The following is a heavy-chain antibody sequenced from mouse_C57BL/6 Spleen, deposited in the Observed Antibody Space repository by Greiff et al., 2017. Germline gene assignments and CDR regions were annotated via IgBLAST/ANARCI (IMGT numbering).Heavy chain of an antibody. Sequence: EVQRVESGGGLVKPGGSLKLSCAASGFTFSSYAMSWVRQTPEKRLEWVATISDGGSYTYYPDNVKGRFTISRDNAKNNLYLQMSHLKSEDTAMYYCARESYYAMDYWGQGTSVTVSS. J-gene: IGHJ4*01. CDR3: ARESYYAMDY. CDR2: ISDGGSYT. V-gene: IGHV5-4*01. CDR1: GFTFSSYA.